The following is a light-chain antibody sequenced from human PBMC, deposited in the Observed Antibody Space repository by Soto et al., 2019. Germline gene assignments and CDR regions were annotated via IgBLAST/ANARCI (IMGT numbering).Light chain of an antibody. CDR1: SSDVGGYDY. Sequence: QSALTQPASVSGSPGQSITISCTGTSSDVGGYDYVSWYQQHPGKAPKLMIYEVSNRPSGASNRFSGSKSGSTASLTISGLQAEDEADYYCSSYTSSSTYVFGTGTKVTVL. CDR2: EVS. J-gene: IGLJ1*01. V-gene: IGLV2-14*01. CDR3: SSYTSSSTYV.